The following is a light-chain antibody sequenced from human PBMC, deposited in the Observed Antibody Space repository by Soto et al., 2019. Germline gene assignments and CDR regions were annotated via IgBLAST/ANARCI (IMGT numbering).Light chain of an antibody. J-gene: IGKJ2*01. V-gene: IGKV1-5*03. CDR2: KAS. CDR1: QNINTW. Sequence: DIQMTQSPSTLSASVGDRVTITCRASQNINTWLAWYQQTPGKAPKVLIYKASSLQSGVPSRFSGSGSGTEFTLTINLLQPDDSATYYCQQYDSFSYTFGQGTKLEI. CDR3: QQYDSFSYT.